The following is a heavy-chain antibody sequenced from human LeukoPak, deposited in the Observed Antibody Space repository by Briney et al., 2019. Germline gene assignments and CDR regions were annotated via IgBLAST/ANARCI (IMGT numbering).Heavy chain of an antibody. J-gene: IGHJ4*02. CDR2: IYGSGGT. CDR1: GFSVSSNY. Sequence: GGTLRLSCAASGFSVSSNYMHWVRQAPGKGLEWVSVIYGSGGTDYADSVKGRLTISRDTSTNTVYLQMNSLRAEDTAVYYCARSRLGYSNFDFWGQGALVTVSS. CDR3: ARSRLGYSNFDF. V-gene: IGHV3-53*01. D-gene: IGHD4-11*01.